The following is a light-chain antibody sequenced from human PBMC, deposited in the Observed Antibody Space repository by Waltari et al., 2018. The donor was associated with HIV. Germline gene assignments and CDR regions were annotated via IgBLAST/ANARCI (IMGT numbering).Light chain of an antibody. CDR1: SRDLSTYNS. J-gene: IGLJ3*02. Sequence: QSALTPPASLSGSPGQSITISCTGTSRDLSTYNSVSWSQHHPGNAPKVIIYEVTNRPSGISNRFSGSKSGDTASLTISGLQAEDEADYFCTSYISSSIPVFGGGTKLTVL. V-gene: IGLV2-14*01. CDR3: TSYISSSIPV. CDR2: EVT.